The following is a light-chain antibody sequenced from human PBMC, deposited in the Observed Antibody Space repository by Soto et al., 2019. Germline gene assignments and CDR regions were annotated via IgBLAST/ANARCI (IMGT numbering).Light chain of an antibody. CDR3: SSYTTSSTPWV. V-gene: IGLV2-14*03. Sequence: QSALTQPASVSGSPGQSITISCTGTSSDVGGYNYVSWYQQHPGKAPKLMIYDVSYRPSGVPNRFSGSKSGNTASLTISGLQVEDEADYSCSSYTTSSTPWVFGGGTQLTVL. CDR1: SSDVGGYNY. J-gene: IGLJ3*02. CDR2: DVS.